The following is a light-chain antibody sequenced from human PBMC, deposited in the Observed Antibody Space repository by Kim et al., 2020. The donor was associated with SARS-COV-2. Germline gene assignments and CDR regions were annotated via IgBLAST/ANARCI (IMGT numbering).Light chain of an antibody. Sequence: QSALTQPPSASGSPGQSVTISCTGTSSDVGGFNYVSWYQQHPGQAPKLIIYEVNKRPSGVPDRFSASKSGNTASLTVSGLQPEDEADYYCNSYAGTNLLFGGGTQLTVL. CDR1: SSDVGGFNY. J-gene: IGLJ3*02. CDR2: EVN. V-gene: IGLV2-8*01. CDR3: NSYAGTNLL.